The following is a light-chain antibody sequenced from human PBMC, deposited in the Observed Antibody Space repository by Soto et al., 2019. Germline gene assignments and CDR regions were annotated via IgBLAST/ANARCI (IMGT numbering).Light chain of an antibody. CDR3: LQDYNYPWT. Sequence: AIQITQSPSSLSASVGNRVPITFRASQGIRNDLGWYQQEPGKAPKLLIYAASSLESGVPSRFSGSGSGTDFTLTISSLQPEDFATYYCLQDYNYPWTFGQGTKVDIK. J-gene: IGKJ1*01. CDR1: QGIRND. CDR2: AAS. V-gene: IGKV1-6*01.